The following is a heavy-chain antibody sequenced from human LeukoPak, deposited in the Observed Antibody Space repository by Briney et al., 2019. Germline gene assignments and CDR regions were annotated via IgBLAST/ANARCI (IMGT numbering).Heavy chain of an antibody. CDR3: ARDRGGAMVYMAFDI. V-gene: IGHV1-69*10. CDR1: GYTFTGYY. Sequence: SVKVSCKASGYTFTGYYMRWVRQAPGQGLEWMGWINPILGIANYAQKFQGRVTITADKSTSTAYMELSSLRSEDTAVYYCARDRGGAMVYMAFDIWGQGTMVTVSS. CDR2: INPILGIA. D-gene: IGHD5-18*01. J-gene: IGHJ3*02.